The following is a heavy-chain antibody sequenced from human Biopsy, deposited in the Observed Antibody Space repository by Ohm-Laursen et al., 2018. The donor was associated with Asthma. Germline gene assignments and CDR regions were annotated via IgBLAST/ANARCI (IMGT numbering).Heavy chain of an antibody. J-gene: IGHJ6*02. CDR1: GDSINSGGYS. CDR3: ARMITMIQAANYYSYAMDV. Sequence: TLSLTCAVSGDSINSGGYSWDWVPQPPREGLEWVVYLLHRGTTYYNPSLKSRVTISVDRSKRQFSLKVNSVTAADTAVYYCARMITMIQAANYYSYAMDVWGQGTTVTVSS. D-gene: IGHD3-22*01. CDR2: LLHRGTT. V-gene: IGHV4-30-2*01.